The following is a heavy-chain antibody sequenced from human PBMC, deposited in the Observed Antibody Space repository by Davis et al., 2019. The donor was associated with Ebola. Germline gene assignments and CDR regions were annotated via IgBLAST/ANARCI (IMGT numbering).Heavy chain of an antibody. J-gene: IGHJ4*02. CDR3: AKAWLRYFDWSLGNYFDY. CDR1: GFSLSTSG. Sequence: LTLTCTFSGFSLSTSGMCVSWVRQAPGKGLEWVSAISGSGGSTYYADSVKGRFTISRDNSKNTLYLQMNSLRAEDTAVYYCAKAWLRYFDWSLGNYFDYWGQGTLVTVSS. D-gene: IGHD3-9*01. V-gene: IGHV3-23*01. CDR2: ISGSGGST.